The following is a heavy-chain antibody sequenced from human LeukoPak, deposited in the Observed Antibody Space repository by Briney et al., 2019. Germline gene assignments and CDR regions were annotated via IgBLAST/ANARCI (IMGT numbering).Heavy chain of an antibody. V-gene: IGHV3-33*06. CDR1: GFTFSSYG. CDR2: IWYDGSNK. D-gene: IGHD5-24*01. J-gene: IGHJ4*02. CDR3: AKQNGYNSYTAWLEY. Sequence: GGSLRLSCAASGFTFSSYGMHWVRQAPGKGLEWVAVIWYDGSNKYYADSVKGRFTISRDNSKNTLYLQMNSLRAEDTAVYYCAKQNGYNSYTAWLEYWGQGTLVTVSS.